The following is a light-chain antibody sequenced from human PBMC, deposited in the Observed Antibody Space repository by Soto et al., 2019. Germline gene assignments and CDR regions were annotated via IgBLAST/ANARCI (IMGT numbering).Light chain of an antibody. V-gene: IGKV1-39*01. CDR2: AAS. Sequence: DIQMTQSPSSLSASVGDRVTLTCRASQSISSYLNWYQQKPGKAPKLLIYAASSLQSGVPTRFSGSGSGTDFTLTSSSLPAEDFATYYWQQSYRTPWTFGQGTKVEIK. CDR1: QSISSY. J-gene: IGKJ1*01. CDR3: QQSYRTPWT.